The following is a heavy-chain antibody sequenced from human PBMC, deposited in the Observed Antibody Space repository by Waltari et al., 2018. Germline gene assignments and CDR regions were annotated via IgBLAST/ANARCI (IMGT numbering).Heavy chain of an antibody. J-gene: IGHJ4*02. CDR1: GGTFSSYA. CDR2: IIPILCIA. D-gene: IGHD2-15*01. V-gene: IGHV1-69*04. CDR3: ARAGDCSGGSCYWDY. Sequence: QVQLVQSGAEVKKPGSSVKVSCKASGGTFSSYAISWVLQAPGQGREWMGRIIPILCIANYAQKFQGSVTITADKSTSTAYMELSSLRSEDTAVYYCARAGDCSGGSCYWDYWGQGTLVTVSS.